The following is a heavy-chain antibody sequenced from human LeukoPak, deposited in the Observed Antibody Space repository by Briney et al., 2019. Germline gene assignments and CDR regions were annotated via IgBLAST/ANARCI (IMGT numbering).Heavy chain of an antibody. CDR3: ARAMGGYFDWLRGLNYYYYMDV. D-gene: IGHD3-9*01. CDR1: GYTFTSYD. V-gene: IGHV1-8*01. CDR2: MNPNSGNT. Sequence: ASVKVSSKASGYTFTSYDINWVRQATGQGLEWMGWMNPNSGNTGYAQKFQGRVTMTRNTSISTAYMELSSLRSEDTAVYYCARAMGGYFDWLRGLNYYYYMDVWGKGTTVTVSS. J-gene: IGHJ6*03.